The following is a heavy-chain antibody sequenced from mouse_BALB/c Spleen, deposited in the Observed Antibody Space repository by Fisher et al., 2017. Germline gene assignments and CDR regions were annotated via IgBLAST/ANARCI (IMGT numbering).Heavy chain of an antibody. CDR3: AREEFGYFDV. V-gene: IGHV14-2*02. Sequence: KFKGKATITADTSSNTAYLQLSSLTSEDSAVYYCAREEFGYFDVWGAGTAVTVSS. J-gene: IGHJ1*01.